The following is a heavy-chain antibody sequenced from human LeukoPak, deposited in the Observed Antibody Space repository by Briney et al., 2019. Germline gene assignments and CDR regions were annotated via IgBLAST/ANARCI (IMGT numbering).Heavy chain of an antibody. Sequence: ASVRVSCKASGYTFNNYGISWVRQAPGQGLEWMGWISAYNGHTNYAQKLQDRVTMTTDTSTSTAYMELRSLRSDDTAAYYCAREYGYYYYMDVWGKGTTVTASS. D-gene: IGHD4-17*01. J-gene: IGHJ6*03. CDR2: ISAYNGHT. V-gene: IGHV1-18*01. CDR3: AREYGYYYYMDV. CDR1: GYTFNNYG.